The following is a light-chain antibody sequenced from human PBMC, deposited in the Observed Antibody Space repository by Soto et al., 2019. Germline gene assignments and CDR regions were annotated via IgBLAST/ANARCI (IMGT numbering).Light chain of an antibody. Sequence: ALTQSPGTLSSSPGERATLSCRASRSVSSNYLAWYQQKPGQAPRLLIYGASSRATGIPDRFSGSGSGTDFTLTIDTLESEDFAVYFCQQYGDLPWTFGQGTKV. V-gene: IGKV3-20*01. CDR1: RSVSSNY. J-gene: IGKJ1*01. CDR3: QQYGDLPWT. CDR2: GAS.